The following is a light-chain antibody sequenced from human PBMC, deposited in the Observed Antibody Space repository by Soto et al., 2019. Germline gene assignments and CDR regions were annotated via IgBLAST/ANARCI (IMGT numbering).Light chain of an antibody. Sequence: EIVLTRAPGTLSLSPGERATLSCRASQSVSSSYLAWYQQKPGQAPRLLIYGASSRATGIPDRFSGSGSGTDFTLTISRLEPEDFAVYYCQQYGSSPPLTFGGGTKVDSK. CDR3: QQYGSSPPLT. V-gene: IGKV3-20*01. J-gene: IGKJ4*01. CDR2: GAS. CDR1: QSVSSSY.